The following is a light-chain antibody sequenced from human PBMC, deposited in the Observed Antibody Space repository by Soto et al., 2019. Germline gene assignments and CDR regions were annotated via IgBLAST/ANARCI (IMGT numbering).Light chain of an antibody. CDR2: AAS. J-gene: IGKJ1*01. Sequence: LSNSPVAVSLYPGERPTLSCRASQSVEYRYLAWYQQKPGQAPRILIYAASSRATGIPDRFSGSGSGTDFTLSISRLEPEDFAVYYCQQYDTSPRTFGQGTKVAIK. CDR1: QSVEYRY. V-gene: IGKV3-20*01. CDR3: QQYDTSPRT.